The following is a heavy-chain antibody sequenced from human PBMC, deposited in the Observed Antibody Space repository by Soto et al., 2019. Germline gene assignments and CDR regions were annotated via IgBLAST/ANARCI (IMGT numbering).Heavy chain of an antibody. D-gene: IGHD3-3*01. Sequence: EVQLVESGGGLVQPGGSLRLSCAASGFTFSTYWMSWVRQAPGKGLEWVANIKQDGGKNYYMDSVKGQFTISRDNDKNSLYLHMSSLRAEDTAVYYCARETPTSGWSSYRSWFDTWGQGTLVAVSS. CDR3: ARETPTSGWSSYRSWFDT. V-gene: IGHV3-7*01. CDR2: IKQDGGKN. J-gene: IGHJ5*02. CDR1: GFTFSTYW.